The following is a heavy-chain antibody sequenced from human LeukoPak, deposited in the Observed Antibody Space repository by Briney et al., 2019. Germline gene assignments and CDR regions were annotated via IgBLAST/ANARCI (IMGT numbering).Heavy chain of an antibody. D-gene: IGHD5-18*01. CDR1: GFTVSSNY. Sequence: GGSLRLSCAASGFTVSSNYMSWVRQAPGKGLEWVAVISYDGSNKYYADSVKGRFTISRDNSKNTLYLQMNSLRAEDTAVYYCARESAHDTAMVTYYFDYWGQGTLVTVSS. V-gene: IGHV3-30*03. CDR2: ISYDGSNK. J-gene: IGHJ4*02. CDR3: ARESAHDTAMVTYYFDY.